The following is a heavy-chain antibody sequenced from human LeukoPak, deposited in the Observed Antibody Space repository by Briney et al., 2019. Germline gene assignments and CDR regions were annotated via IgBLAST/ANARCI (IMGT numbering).Heavy chain of an antibody. J-gene: IGHJ4*02. CDR1: GFTFDDYG. D-gene: IGHD2-2*01. CDR2: INWNGGST. Sequence: GGSLRLSCAASGFTFDDYGMSWVRQAPGKGLEWVSGINWNGGSTGYADSVKGRFTISRDNAKKSLYLQMSSLRAEDTAVYYCARDPINIGTAAKGFDYWGQGTLVTVSS. CDR3: ARDPINIGTAAKGFDY. V-gene: IGHV3-20*04.